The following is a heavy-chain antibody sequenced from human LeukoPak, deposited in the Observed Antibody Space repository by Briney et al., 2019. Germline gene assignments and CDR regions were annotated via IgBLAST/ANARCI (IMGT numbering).Heavy chain of an antibody. Sequence: PGGSLRLSCAASGFTFSSYGMHWVRQAPGKGLEWVAFIRYDGSNKYYADSVKGRFTISRDNSKNTLYLQMNSLRAEDTAVYYCAKDGGILDYYYMDVWGKGTTVTVSS. CDR2: IRYDGSNK. J-gene: IGHJ6*03. CDR3: AKDGGILDYYYMDV. D-gene: IGHD6-13*01. CDR1: GFTFSSYG. V-gene: IGHV3-30*02.